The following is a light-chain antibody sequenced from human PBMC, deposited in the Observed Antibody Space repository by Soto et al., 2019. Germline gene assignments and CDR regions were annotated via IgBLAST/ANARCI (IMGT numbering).Light chain of an antibody. Sequence: SYELTQPPSVSVAPGKTARITCGGNNIGSKSVHWYQQKPGQAPVLVIYYDSDRPSRIPERFSGSNSGNTATLTISRVEAGDEAHYYCQVWDSSSDHPVFGGGTKLTVL. V-gene: IGLV3-21*04. J-gene: IGLJ2*01. CDR1: NIGSKS. CDR3: QVWDSSSDHPV. CDR2: YDS.